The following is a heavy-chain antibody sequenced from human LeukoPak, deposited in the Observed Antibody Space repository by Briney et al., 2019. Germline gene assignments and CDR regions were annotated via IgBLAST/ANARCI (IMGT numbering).Heavy chain of an antibody. CDR2: MYTSGST. CDR3: ARGPSPRGWFDP. Sequence: SETLSLTCTVSGGSISSGSYYWSWIRQPAGKGLEWIGRMYTSGSTNYNPSLKSRVTISVDTSKNQFSLKLSSVTAADTAVYYCARGPSPRGWFDPWGQGTLVTVSS. V-gene: IGHV4-61*02. J-gene: IGHJ5*02. CDR1: GGSISSGSYY.